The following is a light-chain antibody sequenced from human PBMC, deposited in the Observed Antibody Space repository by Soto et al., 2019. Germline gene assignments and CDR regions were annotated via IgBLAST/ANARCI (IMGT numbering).Light chain of an antibody. J-gene: IGLJ2*01. Sequence: VVTQPPSVSGAPGQRVTISCTGSSSNIGAGYNVHWYQQLPGTAPKLLIYGNSNRPSGVPDRFSGSKSGTSASLAITGLQAEDEADYYCQSYDSSLSGVLFGGGTKLTVL. CDR2: GNS. CDR1: SSNIGAGYN. V-gene: IGLV1-40*01. CDR3: QSYDSSLSGVL.